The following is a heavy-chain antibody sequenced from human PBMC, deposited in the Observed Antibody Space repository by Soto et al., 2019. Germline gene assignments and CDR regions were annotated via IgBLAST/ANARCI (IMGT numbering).Heavy chain of an antibody. J-gene: IGHJ4*02. Sequence: SETLSLTCTVSGGSIRSYYWSWIRQPPGKGLEWIGYVYDSGRTKDNYKPSLKSRVTISVDTSKNQFSLNLRSVTAADTALYYCARDKAFNYWGQGALVTVSS. CDR3: ARDKAFNY. CDR1: GGSIRSYY. CDR2: VYDSGRTKD. V-gene: IGHV4-59*01.